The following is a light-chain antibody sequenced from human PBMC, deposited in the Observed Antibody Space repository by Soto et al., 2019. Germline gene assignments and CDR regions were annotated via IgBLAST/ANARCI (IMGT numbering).Light chain of an antibody. CDR1: SSDVGAYIY. CDR3: CSYVGSYSWV. CDR2: DVT. Sequence: QSALTQPRSVSGSPGQSVTISCTGTSSDVGAYIYVSWYQQHPGKAPKLIIYDVTERPSGVPDRFSGSKSGNTASLTISGLQAEDEANYYCCSYVGSYSWVFGGGTKVTVL. V-gene: IGLV2-11*01. J-gene: IGLJ3*02.